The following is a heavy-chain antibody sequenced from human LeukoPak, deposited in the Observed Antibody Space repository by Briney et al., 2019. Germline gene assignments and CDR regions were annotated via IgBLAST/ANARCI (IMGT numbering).Heavy chain of an antibody. Sequence: PGGSLRLSCAASGFIFSSYSMSWVRQAPGKGLQWLASINQDGSAKYYVDSVKGRFTISRDSAKNSLFLQINSLRADDTAVYYCARNRASLDFWGQGTLVTVSS. CDR2: INQDGSAK. V-gene: IGHV3-7*05. CDR1: GFIFSSYS. J-gene: IGHJ4*02. D-gene: IGHD3-16*02. CDR3: ARNRASLDF.